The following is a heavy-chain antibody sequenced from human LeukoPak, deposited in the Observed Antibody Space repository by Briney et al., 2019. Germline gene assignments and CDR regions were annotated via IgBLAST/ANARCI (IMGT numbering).Heavy chain of an antibody. CDR1: GFTFNTHE. V-gene: IGHV3-48*03. CDR2: ISSSGNTI. CDR3: ARGRFYSYTYYFDY. D-gene: IGHD5-18*01. Sequence: PGGSLRLSCAASGFTFNTHEMNWVRQSPGKGLEWVSYISSSGNTIYYTDSVKGRFSISRNNAKNSLYLQMDSLKAEDTAVYYCARGRFYSYTYYFDYWGQGTLVTVSS. J-gene: IGHJ4*02.